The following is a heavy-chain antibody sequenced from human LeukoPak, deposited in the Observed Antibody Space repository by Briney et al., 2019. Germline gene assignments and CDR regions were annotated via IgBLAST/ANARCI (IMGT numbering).Heavy chain of an antibody. CDR3: AKTRLGRFGMVQYYFDH. Sequence: PGGSLRLSCAASGITFNSYAMNWVRQAPGKGLEWVSTISNSGDTTSYADSVRGRFAISRDNSKSTLYLQMNSLRAEVTAVYYCAKTRLGRFGMVQYYFDHWGQGTLVTVSS. J-gene: IGHJ4*02. CDR2: ISNSGDTT. D-gene: IGHD3-3*01. CDR1: GITFNSYA. V-gene: IGHV3-23*01.